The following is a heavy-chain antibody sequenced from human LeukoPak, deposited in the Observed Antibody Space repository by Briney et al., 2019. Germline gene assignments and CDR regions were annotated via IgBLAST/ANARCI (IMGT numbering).Heavy chain of an antibody. Sequence: GGSLRLSWAASAFTFSSYWMSWVRQAPGKGLEWVANIKQDGSEKYYVDSVKGRFTISRDNAKNSLYLQMNSLRAEDTAVYYCAREGQWLARRAFDIWGQGTMVTVSS. V-gene: IGHV3-7*03. D-gene: IGHD6-19*01. J-gene: IGHJ3*02. CDR2: IKQDGSEK. CDR3: AREGQWLARRAFDI. CDR1: AFTFSSYW.